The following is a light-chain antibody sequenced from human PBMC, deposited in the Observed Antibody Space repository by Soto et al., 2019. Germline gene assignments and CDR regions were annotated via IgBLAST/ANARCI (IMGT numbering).Light chain of an antibody. J-gene: IGKJ5*01. CDR3: QQRSNWPTIT. CDR1: QSVSSY. CDR2: DAS. V-gene: IGKV3-11*01. Sequence: EIVWTQSPATLSLSPGERATLSCRASQSVSSYLAWYRQKPCQALRLLIYDASNRATGTPARFSGSGSGTDFTLTISSLKPEDFAVYYCQQRSNWPTITFGQGTRVEI.